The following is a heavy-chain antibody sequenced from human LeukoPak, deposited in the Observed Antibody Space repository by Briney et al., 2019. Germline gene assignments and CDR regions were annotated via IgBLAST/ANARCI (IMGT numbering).Heavy chain of an antibody. V-gene: IGHV3-7*01. CDR3: AREPSDTPSYGMDV. J-gene: IGHJ6*02. CDR2: IKQDGSEK. Sequence: GGSLRLSCAASGFTFSRHWINWVRQAPGKGLEWVANIKQDGSEKYYVDSVKGRFTISRDNAKNSLYPQMNSLRVEDTAVYYCAREPSDTPSYGMDVWGQGTTVTVSS. CDR1: GFTFSRHW. D-gene: IGHD5-18*01.